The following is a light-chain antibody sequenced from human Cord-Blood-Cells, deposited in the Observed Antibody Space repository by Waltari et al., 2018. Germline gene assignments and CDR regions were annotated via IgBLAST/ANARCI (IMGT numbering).Light chain of an antibody. Sequence: EIVLTQSPGTLSLSPGDRATISCRASQSVSSSYLAWYQQKPGQDHRLLIDGASSRATGSPDRFSGSGSGTDFTLTISRMEPEDLAVDYCQQYGSAPHTFGGGTKVEIK. V-gene: IGKV3-20*01. CDR3: QQYGSAPHT. CDR1: QSVSSSY. J-gene: IGKJ4*01. CDR2: GAS.